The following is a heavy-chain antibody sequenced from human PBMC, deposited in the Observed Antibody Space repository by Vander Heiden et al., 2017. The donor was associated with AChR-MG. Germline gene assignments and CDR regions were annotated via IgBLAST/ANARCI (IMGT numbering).Heavy chain of an antibody. CDR2: IYSSGST. D-gene: IGHD3-9*01. J-gene: IGHJ6*02. CDR3: ARDRSSILTRYSATAYYGMDV. Sequence: QVQLQESGPGLVKPSETLSLTCTVSGGSISSYYLSWIRQPPGKGLEWIGYIYSSGSTNYNPSLKSRVTISVDTSKNQFSLKLSSVTAADTAVYYCARDRSSILTRYSATAYYGMDVWGQGTTVTVSS. V-gene: IGHV4-59*01. CDR1: GGSISSYY.